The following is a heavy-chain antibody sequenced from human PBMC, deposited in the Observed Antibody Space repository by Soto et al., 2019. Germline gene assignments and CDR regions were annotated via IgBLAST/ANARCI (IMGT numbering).Heavy chain of an antibody. Sequence: PSETLSLTCAVYGGSXSGYYWSWIRQPPGKGLEWIGEINHSGSTNYNPSLKSRVTISVDTSKNQFSLKLSSVTAADTAVYYCARIGYYYDSSGYYNSYNWFDPWGQGTLVTVSS. CDR3: ARIGYYYDSSGYYNSYNWFDP. J-gene: IGHJ5*02. V-gene: IGHV4-34*01. CDR1: GGSXSGYY. D-gene: IGHD3-22*01. CDR2: INHSGST.